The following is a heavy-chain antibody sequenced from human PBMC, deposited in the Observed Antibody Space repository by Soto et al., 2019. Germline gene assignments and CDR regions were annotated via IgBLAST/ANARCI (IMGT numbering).Heavy chain of an antibody. J-gene: IGHJ6*02. Sequence: GGSLRLSCAASGFTFSSYDMHWVRQATGKGLEWVSAIGTAGDTYNPGSVKGRFTISRENAKNSLYLQMNSLRAGDTAVYYCARDRKAYCGGDCYAPYYYYGMDVWAQGPTVTVSS. CDR3: ARDRKAYCGGDCYAPYYYYGMDV. CDR1: GFTFSSYD. V-gene: IGHV3-13*01. D-gene: IGHD2-21*02. CDR2: IGTAGDT.